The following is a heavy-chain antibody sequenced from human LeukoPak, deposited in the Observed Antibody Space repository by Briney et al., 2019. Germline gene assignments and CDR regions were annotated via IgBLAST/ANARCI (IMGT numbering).Heavy chain of an antibody. CDR3: ARDLMV. J-gene: IGHJ4*02. V-gene: IGHV1-2*02. CDR1: GHSFTGYY. CDR2: INPDSGGT. D-gene: IGHD4/OR15-4a*01. Sequence: GASVKVSCKASGHSFTGYYIHWVRQAPGQGLEWMGWINPDSGGTSYAQKFQGRVTMTRDTSISTAYMELSRLRSDDTAVYFCARDLMVWGQGTLVTVSS.